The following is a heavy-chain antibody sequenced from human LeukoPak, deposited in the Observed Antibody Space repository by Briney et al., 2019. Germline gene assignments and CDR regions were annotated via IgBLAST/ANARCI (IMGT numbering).Heavy chain of an antibody. J-gene: IGHJ4*02. Sequence: GGSLRLSCAASGFTFSNYAFSWVRQAPGQGLEWVSGISGSGMTTFYADSVKGRFTISRDNSKNTILLQMNSLSAEDTAVYFCGRDGYCSTSICDWSYWGPGTPVNVSS. V-gene: IGHV3-23*01. CDR3: GRDGYCSTSICDWSY. CDR2: ISGSGMTT. CDR1: GFTFSNYA. D-gene: IGHD2-2*03.